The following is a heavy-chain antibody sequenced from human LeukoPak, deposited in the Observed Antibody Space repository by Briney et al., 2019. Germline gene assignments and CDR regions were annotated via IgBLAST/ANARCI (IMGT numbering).Heavy chain of an antibody. CDR1: GFTFSSYW. CDR3: ARTRSYYFDY. J-gene: IGHJ4*02. D-gene: IGHD6-6*01. CDR2: IHSDGSST. V-gene: IGHV3-74*01. Sequence: PGGSLRLSCAASGFTFSSYWMHWVRQAPGKGLVWVSRIHSDGSSTTYADSVKGRFTISGDNAKNTLFLQMNNLRAEDTAVYYCARTRSYYFDYWGQGTLVTVSS.